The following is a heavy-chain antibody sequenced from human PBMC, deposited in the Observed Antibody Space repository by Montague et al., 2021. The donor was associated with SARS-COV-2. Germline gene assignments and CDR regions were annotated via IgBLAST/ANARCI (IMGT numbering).Heavy chain of an antibody. V-gene: IGHV4-34*01. CDR1: GGSFSGYY. CDR3: ARGTKGVFTYDYDSSGYASDY. D-gene: IGHD3-22*01. Sequence: SETLSLTCAVYGGSFSGYYWSWIRQPPGKGLEWIGEINHSGSTKYNPSLESRVTISVDTSKNQFSLKLSSVTAADTAMYYCARGTKGVFTYDYDSSGYASDYWGQGTLVTVSS. J-gene: IGHJ4*02. CDR2: INHSGST.